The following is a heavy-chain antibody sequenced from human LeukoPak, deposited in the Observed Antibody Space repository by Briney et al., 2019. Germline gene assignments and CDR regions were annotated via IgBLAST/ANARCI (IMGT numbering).Heavy chain of an antibody. D-gene: IGHD3-22*01. CDR1: GYTFTSYY. J-gene: IGHJ3*02. CDR2: VHPSGGST. CDR3: ARWDDSSLWAAFDI. V-gene: IGHV1-46*01. Sequence: GASVKVSCKASGYTFTSYYMHWVRQAPGQGLEWMGIVHPSGGSTNIAQKFQGRVTMTRDTSTSTVYLEVRSLRSEDTAVYYCARWDDSSLWAAFDIWGQGTMVTVSS.